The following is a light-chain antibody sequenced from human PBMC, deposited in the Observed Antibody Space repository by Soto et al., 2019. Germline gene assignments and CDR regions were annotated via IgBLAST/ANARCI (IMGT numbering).Light chain of an antibody. V-gene: IGKV3-15*01. J-gene: IGKJ2*01. Sequence: EIVMTQSPATLSVSPGERATLSCRASQSVSSNLAWYQQKPGQAPRLLIYGASTRDTAIPARFSGSGSGTEFTLTISSLQTEDFAVYYCQKYNNWPYTFGQGTKLEIK. CDR2: GAS. CDR3: QKYNNWPYT. CDR1: QSVSSN.